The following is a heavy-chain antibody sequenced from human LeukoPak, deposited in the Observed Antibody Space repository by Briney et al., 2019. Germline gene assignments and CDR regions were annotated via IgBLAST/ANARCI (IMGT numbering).Heavy chain of an antibody. D-gene: IGHD2-15*01. Sequence: PGRSLRLSCVGSGFTFSIYAMHWVRQAPGKGLEWVALISYDETYIYYADSVKGRFTTSRDNSKNALYLQMNSLRAEDTAVYYCAKLGYCSGGSCYPDYWGQGTLVTVSS. V-gene: IGHV3-30-3*02. CDR2: ISYDETYI. CDR3: AKLGYCSGGSCYPDY. J-gene: IGHJ4*02. CDR1: GFTFSIYA.